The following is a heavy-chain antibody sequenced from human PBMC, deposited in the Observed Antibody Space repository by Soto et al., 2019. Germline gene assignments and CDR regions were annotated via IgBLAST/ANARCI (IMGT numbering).Heavy chain of an antibody. CDR3: AIEDRRSNHFDY. J-gene: IGHJ4*02. CDR1: GYTLTELS. Sequence: RASVKVSCKVSGYTLTELSMHWVRQAPGEGLEWMGGFDLENGETIYAQRFQGRVTMTGESSANTPYMELSSLRSEDTAVYYCAIEDRRSNHFDYWGQGTLVTVSS. V-gene: IGHV1-24*01. D-gene: IGHD6-13*01. CDR2: FDLENGET.